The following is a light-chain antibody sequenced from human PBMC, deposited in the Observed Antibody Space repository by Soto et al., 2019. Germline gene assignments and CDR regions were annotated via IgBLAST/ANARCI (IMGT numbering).Light chain of an antibody. V-gene: IGKV1-39*01. CDR3: QQSYSTLLIT. J-gene: IGKJ5*01. Sequence: DIQMTQSPSSLSASLLDRVTITCXASQSISSYLNWYQQKPGKAPKLLIYAASSLQSGVPSRFSGSGSGTDFTLTISSLQPEDFATYYCQQSYSTLLITFGQGTRLEIK. CDR1: QSISSY. CDR2: AAS.